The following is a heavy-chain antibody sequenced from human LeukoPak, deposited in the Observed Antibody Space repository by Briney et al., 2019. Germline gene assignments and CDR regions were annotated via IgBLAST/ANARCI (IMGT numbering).Heavy chain of an antibody. CDR1: GGSISSYY. CDR3: ARDSSTVTTRHFDY. J-gene: IGHJ4*02. CDR2: IYYTGST. Sequence: SETLSLTCTVSGGSISSYYWSWIRQPPGKGLEWIGHIYYTGSTYYNPSLKSRVTISVDSSKNQFSLKLNSVTAADTAVYYCARDSSTVTTRHFDYWGQGTLVTVSS. V-gene: IGHV4-59*01. D-gene: IGHD4-17*01.